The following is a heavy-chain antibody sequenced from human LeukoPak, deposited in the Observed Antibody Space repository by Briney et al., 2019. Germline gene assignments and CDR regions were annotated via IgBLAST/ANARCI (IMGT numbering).Heavy chain of an antibody. CDR1: GGSISSHY. V-gene: IGHV4-59*11. CDR2: IYYSGKT. CDR3: ARGAGWYDY. Sequence: SETLSLTCTVSGGSISSHYWSWLRQPPGKGLEWIGYIYYSGKTNYYPSLKSRVTISVDTSKNQFSLKLNSVTAADTAVYFCARGAGWYDYWGQGTLVTVSS. D-gene: IGHD6-19*01. J-gene: IGHJ4*02.